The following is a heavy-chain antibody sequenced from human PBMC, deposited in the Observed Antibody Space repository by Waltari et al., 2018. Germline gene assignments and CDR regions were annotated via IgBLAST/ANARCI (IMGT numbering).Heavy chain of an antibody. CDR2: IYYSGST. CDR3: ARIGYCSGGSCHPLDY. V-gene: IGHV4-59*11. Sequence: QVQLQESGPGLVKPSETMSHTCTVSGGSISSHYWSWIRQPPGKGLEWIGYIYYSGSTNYNPALKSRVTISVDTSKNQFALKLSSVTAADTAVDYCARIGYCSGGSCHPLDYWGQGTLVTVSS. CDR1: GGSISSHY. D-gene: IGHD2-15*01. J-gene: IGHJ4*02.